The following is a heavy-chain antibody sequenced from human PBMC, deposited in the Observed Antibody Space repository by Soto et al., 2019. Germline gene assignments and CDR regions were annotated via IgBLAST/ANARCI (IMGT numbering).Heavy chain of an antibody. Sequence: GGSLRLSCAASGFTFSSYAMSWVRQAPGKGLEWVSGINRDGGSTSYADSVKGRFTISRDNAKNSLYLQMNSLRVEDTALYYCARAPGFYGDFFDYWGQGTLVTVSS. D-gene: IGHD4-17*01. V-gene: IGHV3-20*04. CDR2: INRDGGST. CDR3: ARAPGFYGDFFDY. CDR1: GFTFSSYA. J-gene: IGHJ4*02.